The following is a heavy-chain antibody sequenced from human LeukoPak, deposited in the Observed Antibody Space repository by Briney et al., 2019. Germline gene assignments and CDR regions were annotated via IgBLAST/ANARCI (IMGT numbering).Heavy chain of an antibody. V-gene: IGHV3-33*01. CDR1: GFTFSSYG. Sequence: GGSLRLSCAASGFTFSSYGMHWVRQAPGKGLEWAAVIWYDGSNKYYADSVKGRFTISRDNSKSTLYLQMNSLRAEDTAVYYCARGDVDTAMVPPFDYWGQGTLVTVSS. J-gene: IGHJ4*02. D-gene: IGHD5-18*01. CDR3: ARGDVDTAMVPPFDY. CDR2: IWYDGSNK.